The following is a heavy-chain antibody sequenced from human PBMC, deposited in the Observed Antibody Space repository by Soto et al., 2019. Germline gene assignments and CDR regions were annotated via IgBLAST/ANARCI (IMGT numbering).Heavy chain of an antibody. Sequence: QLEESGGGVAQPGRSLRLSCAASGCTFSKYGMHWVRQAPGKGLEWVAIISYDGSQKYYSDSVRGRITISRDNSKNTVYWQMDSLGAGDTATYYCAQGGVPVGMPGFYYMDVWGKGITVTVSS. CDR2: ISYDGSQK. J-gene: IGHJ6*03. V-gene: IGHV3-30*18. CDR1: GCTFSKYG. CDR3: AQGGVPVGMPGFYYMDV. D-gene: IGHD2-2*01.